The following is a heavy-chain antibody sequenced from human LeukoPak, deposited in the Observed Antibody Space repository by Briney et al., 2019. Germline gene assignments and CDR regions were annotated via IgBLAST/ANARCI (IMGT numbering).Heavy chain of an antibody. Sequence: GGSLRLSCAASGFTFSNYWMNWVCQAPGKGLEWVANIKEDGSAKYYVDSVKGRFTISRDNAKKSLDLQMNSLRAEDTAVYYGARTNLFDYWGQGTLVTVSS. CDR3: ARTNLFDY. CDR1: GFTFSNYW. J-gene: IGHJ4*02. CDR2: IKEDGSAK. V-gene: IGHV3-7*04.